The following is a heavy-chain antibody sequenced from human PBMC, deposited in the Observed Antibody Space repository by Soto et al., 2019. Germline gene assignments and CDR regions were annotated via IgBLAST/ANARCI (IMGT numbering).Heavy chain of an antibody. Sequence: SETLTLTCSVSGGSISSYYWSWIRQPPGKGLEWIAYIYYSGSTNYNPSLKGRVTISVDTSKNQFSLKLSSVTAADTAVYYCARGVIDYYNGSGYLYYFDYWGQGTLVTVSS. CDR2: IYYSGST. CDR1: GGSISSYY. J-gene: IGHJ4*02. V-gene: IGHV4-59*01. D-gene: IGHD3-22*01. CDR3: ARGVIDYYNGSGYLYYFDY.